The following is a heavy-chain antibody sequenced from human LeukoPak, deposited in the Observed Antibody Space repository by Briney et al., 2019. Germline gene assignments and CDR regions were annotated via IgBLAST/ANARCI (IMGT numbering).Heavy chain of an antibody. D-gene: IGHD1-26*01. CDR3: ARSLSGNYEAWFDP. V-gene: IGHV3-23*01. J-gene: IGHJ5*02. Sequence: TGGSLRLSCAASGFTFSSYAMSWVRQAPGKGLEWVSAISGSGGSTYYADSVKGRFTISRDNSKNTLYLQMNSLRDEDTAVYYCARSLSGNYEAWFDPWGQGTLVTVSS. CDR2: ISGSGGST. CDR1: GFTFSSYA.